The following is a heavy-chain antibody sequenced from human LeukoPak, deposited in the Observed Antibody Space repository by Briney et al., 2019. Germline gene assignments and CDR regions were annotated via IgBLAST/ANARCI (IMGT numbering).Heavy chain of an antibody. D-gene: IGHD3-10*01. V-gene: IGHV3-66*01. CDR1: GLTVSSNY. J-gene: IGHJ6*03. Sequence: PGGSLRLSCAASGLTVSSNYISWVRQAPGKGLEWVAAIYSGGSPYHADSVKGRFTISRDNPKNTLSLQMNSVRGEDTDVYYCARDRSGMVRGVMNYYMDVWGKGTTVTISS. CDR3: ARDRSGMVRGVMNYYMDV. CDR2: IYSGGSP.